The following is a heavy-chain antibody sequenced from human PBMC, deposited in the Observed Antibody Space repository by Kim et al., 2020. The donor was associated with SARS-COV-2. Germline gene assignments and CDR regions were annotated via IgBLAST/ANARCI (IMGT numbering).Heavy chain of an antibody. V-gene: IGHV4-34*01. D-gene: IGHD5-18*01. CDR3: ARGGVDTAMVTNGGVDY. J-gene: IGHJ4*02. Sequence: LKSRVTMSVDTSKNQFSLKLSSVTAADTAVYYCARGGVDTAMVTNGGVDYWGQGTLVTVSS.